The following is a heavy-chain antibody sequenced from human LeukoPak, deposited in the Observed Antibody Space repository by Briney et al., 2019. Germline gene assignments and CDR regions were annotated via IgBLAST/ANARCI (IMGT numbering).Heavy chain of an antibody. D-gene: IGHD2-2*01. Sequence: GGSLRLSCAVSGFTFSSYWMHWVRQVPGKGLVWVSRINTDGSSTSYADSVKGRFTISRGNAKNTLYLQMNSLRAEDTAVYFCTRVGYCATTSCRTAFDIWGQGTMVTVSS. J-gene: IGHJ3*02. V-gene: IGHV3-74*01. CDR1: GFTFSSYW. CDR3: TRVGYCATTSCRTAFDI. CDR2: INTDGSST.